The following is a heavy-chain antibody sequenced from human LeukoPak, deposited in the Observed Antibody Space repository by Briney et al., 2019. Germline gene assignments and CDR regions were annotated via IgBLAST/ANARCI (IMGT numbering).Heavy chain of an antibody. J-gene: IGHJ4*02. CDR3: ARMSEESSGWYSTHRRYFDY. CDR1: GGSISSYY. D-gene: IGHD6-19*01. Sequence: SETLSLTCTVSGGSISSYYWSWIRQPAGKGLEWIGRIYTSGSTNYNPSLKSRVTMSVDTSTNQFSLTLSSVTAAATAVYYCARMSEESSGWYSTHRRYFDYWGQGTLVTVSS. CDR2: IYTSGST. V-gene: IGHV4-4*07.